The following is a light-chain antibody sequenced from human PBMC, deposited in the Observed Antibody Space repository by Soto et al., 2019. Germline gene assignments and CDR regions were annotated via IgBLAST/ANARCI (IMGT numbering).Light chain of an antibody. CDR3: QQYGSSPWT. J-gene: IGKJ1*01. CDR2: GAS. Sequence: IDLTQAPGTLSWSPGARASLSCRASQSVSSSYLAWYQQKPGQAPRLLIYGASSRATGIPDRFSGSGSGTDFTLTISRLEPEDFAVYYCQQYGSSPWTFGQGTKVDIK. V-gene: IGKV3-20*01. CDR1: QSVSSSY.